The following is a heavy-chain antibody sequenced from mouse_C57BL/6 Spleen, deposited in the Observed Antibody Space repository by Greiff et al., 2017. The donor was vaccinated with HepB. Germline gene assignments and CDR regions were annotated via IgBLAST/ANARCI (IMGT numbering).Heavy chain of an antibody. Sequence: EVQLVESGGGLVKPGGSLKLSCAASGFTFSDYGMHWVRQAPEKGLEWVAYISSGSSTIYYADTVKGRFTISRDNAKNPLFLQMTSLRSEDRARYYWARRAGAFNDVDYWGQGTSLTVSS. J-gene: IGHJ2*03. D-gene: IGHD3-3*01. CDR2: ISSGSSTI. V-gene: IGHV5-17*01. CDR1: GFTFSDYG. CDR3: ARRAGAFNDVDY.